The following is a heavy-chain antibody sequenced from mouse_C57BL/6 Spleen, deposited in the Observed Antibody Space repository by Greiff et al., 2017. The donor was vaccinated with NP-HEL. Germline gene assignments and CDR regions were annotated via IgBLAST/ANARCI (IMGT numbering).Heavy chain of an antibody. CDR1: GYTFTSYW. CDR3: ARAYYYGSSYGFAY. J-gene: IGHJ3*01. Sequence: VQLQQPGAELVMPGASVKLSCKASGYTFTSYWTHWVKQRPGQGLEWIGEIDPSDSYTNYNQKFKGKSTLTVDKSSSTAYMQLSSLTSEDSAVYYCARAYYYGSSYGFAYWGQGTLVTVSA. CDR2: IDPSDSYT. V-gene: IGHV1-69*01. D-gene: IGHD1-1*01.